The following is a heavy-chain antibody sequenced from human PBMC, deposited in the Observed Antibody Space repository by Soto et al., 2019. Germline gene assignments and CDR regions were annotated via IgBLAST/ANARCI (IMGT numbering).Heavy chain of an antibody. CDR3: ARTYYEQNWFDP. J-gene: IGHJ5*02. CDR2: IYYSGST. D-gene: IGHD3-3*01. V-gene: IGHV4-61*01. Sequence: PSETLSLTCTVSGGSVSSGSYYWSWIRQPPGKGLEWIGYIYYSGSTNYNPSLKSRVTISVDTSKNQFSLKLSSVTAADTAVYYCARTYYEQNWFDPWGQGTLVTVSS. CDR1: GGSVSSGSYY.